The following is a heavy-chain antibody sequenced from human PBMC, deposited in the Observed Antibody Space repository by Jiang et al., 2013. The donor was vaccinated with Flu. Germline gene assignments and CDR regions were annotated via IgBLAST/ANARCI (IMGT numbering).Heavy chain of an antibody. CDR1: GYTFTSYA. CDR3: ARDQAHDLPDIVATIDY. CDR2: INTNTGNP. J-gene: IGHJ4*02. Sequence: QSGSELKKPGASVKVSCKASGYTFTSYAMNWVRQAPGQGLEWMGWINTNTGNPTYAQGFTGRFVFSLDTSVSTAYLQISSLKAEDTAVYYCARDQAHDLPDIVATIDYWGQGTLVTVSS. V-gene: IGHV7-4-1*02. D-gene: IGHD5-12*01.